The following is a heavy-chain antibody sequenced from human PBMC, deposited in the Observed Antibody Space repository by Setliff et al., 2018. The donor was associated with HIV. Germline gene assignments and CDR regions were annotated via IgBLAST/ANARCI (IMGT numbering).Heavy chain of an antibody. J-gene: IGHJ4*02. D-gene: IGHD6-19*01. V-gene: IGHV4-39*07. Sequence: PSETLSLTCTVSGGSISSGDYYWSWVRQPPGKGLEWIGSIYYSGSTYYNPSLKSRVTISVDTSKNQFSLKLSSVTAADTAVYYCARESVAGTGGAGVEYFDYWGQGTLVTVSS. CDR1: GGSISSGDYY. CDR3: ARESVAGTGGAGVEYFDY. CDR2: IYYSGST.